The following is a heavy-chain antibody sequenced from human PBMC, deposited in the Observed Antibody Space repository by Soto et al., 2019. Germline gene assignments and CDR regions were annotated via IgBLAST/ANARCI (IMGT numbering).Heavy chain of an antibody. J-gene: IGHJ4*02. D-gene: IGHD6-19*01. CDR1: GDSLSSNTAA. Sequence: SQTLSLTCAISGDSLSSNTAAWSWIRQSPSRGLEWLGRTYYRSKWYYDYAASVTSRMTINPDTSKNQFSLQLNSVTPEDTAVYDCARGSYTSPGYWGQGTLVTVSS. CDR2: TYYRSKWYY. CDR3: ARGSYTSPGY. V-gene: IGHV6-1*01.